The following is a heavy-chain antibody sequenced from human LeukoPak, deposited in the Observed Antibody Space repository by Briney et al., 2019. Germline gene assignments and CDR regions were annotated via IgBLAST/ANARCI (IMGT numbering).Heavy chain of an antibody. V-gene: IGHV4-30-4*01. D-gene: IGHD3-22*01. CDR2: IYYSGST. CDR3: ARVGPDSSRYLLDYYYGMDV. J-gene: IGHJ6*02. Sequence: SETLSLTCTVSGGSISSGDYYWSWIRQPPGKGLEWIGYIYYSGSTYYNPSLKSRVTISVDTSKNQFSLKLSSVTAADTAVYYCARVGPDSSRYLLDYYYGMDVWGQGTTVTVSS. CDR1: GGSISSGDYY.